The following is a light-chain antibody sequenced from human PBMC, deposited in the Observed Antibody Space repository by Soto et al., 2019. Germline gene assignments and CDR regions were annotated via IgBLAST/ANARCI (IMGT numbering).Light chain of an antibody. CDR2: EGS. Sequence: QSALTQPASVSGSPGQSITISCTGTSSDVGSYNLVSWYQHHPGKAPKLMIYEGSKRPSGVSNRFSGSKSGNTASLTISELQAEDEADYYCCSYAGSSFVLFGGGTQLTVL. J-gene: IGLJ2*01. CDR3: CSYAGSSFVL. V-gene: IGLV2-23*01. CDR1: SSDVGSYNL.